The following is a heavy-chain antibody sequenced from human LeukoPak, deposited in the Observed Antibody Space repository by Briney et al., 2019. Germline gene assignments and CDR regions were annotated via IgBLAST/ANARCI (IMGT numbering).Heavy chain of an antibody. Sequence: SETLSLTCTVSGGSISSYYWSWIRQPPGKGLEWIGYIYYSASTNYNPSLKSRVTISVDTSKNQFSLRLNSVTAADTAVYFCARTGFGRDYYGMDVWGQGTTVTVSS. CDR2: IYYSAST. CDR3: ARTGFGRDYYGMDV. D-gene: IGHD3-16*01. V-gene: IGHV4-59*01. J-gene: IGHJ6*02. CDR1: GGSISSYY.